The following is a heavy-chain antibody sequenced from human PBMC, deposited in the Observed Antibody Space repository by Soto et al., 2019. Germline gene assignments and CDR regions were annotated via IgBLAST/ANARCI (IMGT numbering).Heavy chain of an antibody. CDR2: FDPEDGET. D-gene: IGHD3-3*01. CDR1: GYSLTELS. Sequence: ASVKVSCKVSGYSLTELSMHWVRQAPGKGLEWMGGFDPEDGETIYAQKFQGRVTMTEDTSTDTAYMELSSLRSEDTAVYYCATSVRRSNYYYFGMDVWGQGTTVTVSS. J-gene: IGHJ6*02. CDR3: ATSVRRSNYYYFGMDV. V-gene: IGHV1-24*01.